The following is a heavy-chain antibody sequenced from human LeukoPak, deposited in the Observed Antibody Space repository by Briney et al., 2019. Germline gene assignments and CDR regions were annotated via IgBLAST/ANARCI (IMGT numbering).Heavy chain of an antibody. D-gene: IGHD3-3*01. V-gene: IGHV3-30-3*01. CDR2: PSYDGNNE. CDR1: GFTFSVFA. J-gene: IGHJ1*01. Sequence: PGRSLRLSCAASGFTFSVFAMHWVRQAPGKGLEWVAGPSYDGNNEYSADSVKGRFTISRDNSKNTLYLQMNSLRAEDTAVYYCARDRNYDFWSGYSTKASGYFQNWGQGTLVTVSS. CDR3: ARDRNYDFWSGYSTKASGYFQN.